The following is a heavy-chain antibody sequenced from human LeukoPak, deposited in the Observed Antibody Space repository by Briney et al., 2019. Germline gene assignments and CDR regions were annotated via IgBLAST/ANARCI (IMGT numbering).Heavy chain of an antibody. D-gene: IGHD6-19*01. CDR3: ARWGSGWYYFDY. V-gene: IGHV4-59*12. Sequence: SETLSLTCTVSGGSISSYYWSWIRQPPGKGLEWIGYIYYSGSTNYNPSLKSRVTVSVDTSKNQFSLKLSSVTAADTAVYYCARWGSGWYYFDYWGQGTLVTVSS. CDR2: IYYSGST. J-gene: IGHJ4*02. CDR1: GGSISSYY.